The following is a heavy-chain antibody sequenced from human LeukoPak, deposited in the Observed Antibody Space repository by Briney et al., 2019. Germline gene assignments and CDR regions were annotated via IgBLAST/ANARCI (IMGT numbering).Heavy chain of an antibody. CDR2: MNPNSGNT. D-gene: IGHD3-3*01. CDR3: ARGLRFLEWLLSWFDP. Sequence: ASVKVSCKASVYTFTSYDINWVRQAPGQGLEWMGWMNPNSGNTGYAQKFQGRVTMTRNTSISTAYMELSSLRSEDTAVYYCARGLRFLEWLLSWFDPWGQGTLVTVSS. J-gene: IGHJ5*02. CDR1: VYTFTSYD. V-gene: IGHV1-8*01.